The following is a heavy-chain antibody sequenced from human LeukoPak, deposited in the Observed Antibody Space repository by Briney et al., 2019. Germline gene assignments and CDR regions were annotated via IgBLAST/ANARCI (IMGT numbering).Heavy chain of an antibody. CDR1: GYTFTSCG. V-gene: IGHV1-18*01. D-gene: IGHD3-3*01. CDR3: ARDYAPPPYYDFWSGYSLWFDP. CDR2: ISDYNGNT. Sequence: GASVKVSCKASGYTFTSCGITWVRQAPGQGLEWMGWISDYNGNTNYAQKLQGRVTMTTDTSTSTAYMELRSLRSDDTAVYYCARDYAPPPYYDFWSGYSLWFDPWGQGTLVTVSS. J-gene: IGHJ5*02.